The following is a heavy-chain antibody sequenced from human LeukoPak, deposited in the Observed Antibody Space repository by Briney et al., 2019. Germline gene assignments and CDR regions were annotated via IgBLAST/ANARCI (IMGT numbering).Heavy chain of an antibody. CDR3: TRGSSRTGYNC. CDR2: IASGGST. Sequence: PGGSLRLSCAASGFTLSSYAMTWVRQPPGKGLEWVSAIASGGSTYYADSVKGRFTISRDNSKNTLYLQMNSLRVEDTAVYYCTRGSSRTGYNCWGQGVLVTVSS. J-gene: IGHJ4*02. V-gene: IGHV3-23*01. D-gene: IGHD3/OR15-3a*01. CDR1: GFTLSSYA.